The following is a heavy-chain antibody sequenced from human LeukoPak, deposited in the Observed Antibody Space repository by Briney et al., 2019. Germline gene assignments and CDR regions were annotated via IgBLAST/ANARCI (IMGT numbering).Heavy chain of an antibody. J-gene: IGHJ6*02. CDR1: GYTFTSYG. Sequence: ASVKVSCKASGYTFTSYGISWVRQAPGQGLEWMGWISAYNGSTNYAQKLQGRVTMTTDTSTSTAYMELRSLRSDDTAVYYCARIPQLGSYYYGMDVWGQGTTVTVSS. CDR2: ISAYNGST. D-gene: IGHD7-27*01. V-gene: IGHV1-18*01. CDR3: ARIPQLGSYYYGMDV.